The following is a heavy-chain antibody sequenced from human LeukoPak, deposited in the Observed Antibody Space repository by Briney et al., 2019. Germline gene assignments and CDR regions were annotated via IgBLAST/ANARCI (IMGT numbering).Heavy chain of an antibody. CDR1: GYTFTSHD. V-gene: IGHV1-8*01. Sequence: ASVQVSCKASGYTFTSHDINWVRQATGQGLEWMGWMNPNSGNTGYAQKFQGRVTMTRDTSINTAYMELSSLRSEDTAVYYCARSWGTTVVTTYYFDYWGQGTLVTVSS. D-gene: IGHD4-23*01. J-gene: IGHJ4*02. CDR3: ARSWGTTVVTTYYFDY. CDR2: MNPNSGNT.